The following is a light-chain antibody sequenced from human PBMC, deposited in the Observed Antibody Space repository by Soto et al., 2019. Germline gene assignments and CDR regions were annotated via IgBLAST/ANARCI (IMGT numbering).Light chain of an antibody. V-gene: IGLV2-23*02. Sequence: QSALTQPASVSGSPGHSITISCTGISSDFGTYNLVSWYQHHPGKVPKLIIYELSKRPSWVSDRFSGSKSGNTASLTISGLQAEDEAVYYFCSFTASNTHVFGTGTTLTVL. CDR3: CSFTASNTHV. CDR1: SSDFGTYNL. CDR2: ELS. J-gene: IGLJ1*01.